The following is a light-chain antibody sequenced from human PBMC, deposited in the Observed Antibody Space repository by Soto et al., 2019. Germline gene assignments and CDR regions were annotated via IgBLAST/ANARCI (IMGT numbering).Light chain of an antibody. J-gene: IGKJ2*01. V-gene: IGKV1-6*01. CDR1: QGIRND. CDR2: GAS. Sequence: IQMTQFPSSLSASVGDRVTITCRASQGIRNDLGWYQQKSGRAPKLLIFGASTLQSGVPSRFSGSGSGTDFTLTISSLQPEDFATYYCLHDYNYPYTFGQGTKVDIK. CDR3: LHDYNYPYT.